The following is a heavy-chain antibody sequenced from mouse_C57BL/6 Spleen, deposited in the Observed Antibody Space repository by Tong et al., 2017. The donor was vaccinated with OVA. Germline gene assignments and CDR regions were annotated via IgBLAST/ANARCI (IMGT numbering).Heavy chain of an antibody. Sequence: VQLQESGAELVKPGASVKLSCKASGYAFSSSWMNWVKQRPGKGLEWIGRIYPGDGDTNYNGKFKGKATLTADKSSSTAYMQLSSLTSEDSAVYFCAREGLFYAMDYWGQGTSVTVSS. J-gene: IGHJ4*01. CDR2: IYPGDGDT. CDR3: AREGLFYAMDY. CDR1: GYAFSSSW. D-gene: IGHD6-1*01. V-gene: IGHV1-82*01.